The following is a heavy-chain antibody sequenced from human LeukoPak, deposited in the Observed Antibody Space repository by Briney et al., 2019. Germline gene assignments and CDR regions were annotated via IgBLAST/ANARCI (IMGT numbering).Heavy chain of an antibody. V-gene: IGHV3-30*03. Sequence: GGSLRLSCVASGFTFSHYSMHWARQAPGKGLEWVAVILYDGSKKYYADSVKGRFTISRDNSKNTLYLQMNSLRAEDTAVYYCAREGAVPAAHPTFDYWGQGTLVTVSS. J-gene: IGHJ4*02. D-gene: IGHD2-2*01. CDR2: ILYDGSKK. CDR3: AREGAVPAAHPTFDY. CDR1: GFTFSHYS.